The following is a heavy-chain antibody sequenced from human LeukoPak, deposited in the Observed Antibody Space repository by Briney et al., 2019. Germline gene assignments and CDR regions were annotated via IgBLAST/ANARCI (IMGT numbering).Heavy chain of an antibody. D-gene: IGHD3-22*01. CDR2: INHSGST. CDR1: GGSFSGYY. V-gene: IGHV4-34*09. J-gene: IGHJ4*02. CDR3: ARDNYYDSSGFGY. Sequence: SETLSLTCAVYGGSFSGYYWSWIRQPPGKGLEWIGEINHSGSTYYNPSLKSRVTISVDTSKNQFSLKLSSVTAADTAVYYCARDNYYDSSGFGYWGQGTLVTVSS.